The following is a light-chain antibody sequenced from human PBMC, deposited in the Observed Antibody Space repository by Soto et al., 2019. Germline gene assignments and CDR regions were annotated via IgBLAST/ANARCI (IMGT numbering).Light chain of an antibody. V-gene: IGKV3-20*01. CDR3: QQYGSSPFT. Sequence: EIVLTQSPGTLSLSPGERATLSCRASQSVSSSYLAWYQQKPGQTPRLLFYGASSRATGIPDRFSGSGSGTDFTLTISRLEPEDFAVYYCQQYGSSPFTFGPGTKWISN. CDR2: GAS. CDR1: QSVSSSY. J-gene: IGKJ3*01.